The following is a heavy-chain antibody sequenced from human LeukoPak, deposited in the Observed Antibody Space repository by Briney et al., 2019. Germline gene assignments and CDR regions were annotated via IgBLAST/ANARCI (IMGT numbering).Heavy chain of an antibody. Sequence: VTVSCKASGYRFTGYYLHWVRQAPGQGLEWMGRINPSSGGTNYAQKFQGRVTMTRDTSITTAYMELSRLRSDDTAVYYCVRETYCGGDCYPTDYWGQGTLVTVSS. J-gene: IGHJ4*02. CDR3: VRETYCGGDCYPTDY. D-gene: IGHD2-21*02. V-gene: IGHV1-2*06. CDR1: GYRFTGYY. CDR2: INPSSGGT.